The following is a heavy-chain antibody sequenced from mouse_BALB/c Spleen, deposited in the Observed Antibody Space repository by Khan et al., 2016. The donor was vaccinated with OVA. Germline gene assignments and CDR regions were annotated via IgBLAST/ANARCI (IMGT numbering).Heavy chain of an antibody. CDR1: GDSITSCY. Sequence: MQLLESGPSLVKPSQTLSLTCSVTGDSITSCYLHWIRKFPGNKLEYMGFISYNGSTYYNPSLKSRMSITQDTSKNQYYLQLNSVTTDDTATYYCARYDYEYDGAFAYWGQGTLVTVSA. J-gene: IGHJ3*01. CDR2: ISYNGST. D-gene: IGHD2-4*01. CDR3: ARYDYEYDGAFAY. V-gene: IGHV3-8*02.